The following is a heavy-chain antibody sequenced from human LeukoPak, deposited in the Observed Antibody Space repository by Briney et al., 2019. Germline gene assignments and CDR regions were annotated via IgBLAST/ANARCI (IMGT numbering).Heavy chain of an antibody. J-gene: IGHJ2*01. V-gene: IGHV3-48*04. CDR2: ISSSSSTI. Sequence: PGGSLRLSCAASGFTFSSYSMNWVRQAPGKGLEWVSYISSSSSTIYYADSVKGRFTISGDNAKNSLYLQMNSLRAEDTAVYYCARDPKQWLASRPTGYFDLWGRGTLVTVSS. CDR3: ARDPKQWLASRPTGYFDL. D-gene: IGHD6-19*01. CDR1: GFTFSSYS.